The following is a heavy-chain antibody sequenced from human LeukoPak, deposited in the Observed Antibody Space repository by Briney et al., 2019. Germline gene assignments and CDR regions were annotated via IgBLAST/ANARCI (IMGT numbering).Heavy chain of an antibody. CDR1: GFTFSAYE. CDR2: INSDGSST. D-gene: IGHD3-10*01. J-gene: IGHJ6*03. V-gene: IGHV3-74*01. Sequence: GGSLRLSCAASGFTFSAYEMNWVRQAPGKGLVWVSRINSDGSSTSYADSVKGRFTISRDNAKNTLYLQMNSLRAEDTAVYYCARGNTMVRGVIIGYMDVWGKGTTVTVSS. CDR3: ARGNTMVRGVIIGYMDV.